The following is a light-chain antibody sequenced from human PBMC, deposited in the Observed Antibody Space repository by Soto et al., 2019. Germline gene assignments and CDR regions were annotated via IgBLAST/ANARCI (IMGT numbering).Light chain of an antibody. J-gene: IGLJ1*01. V-gene: IGLV1-40*01. Sequence: QSVLTQPPSVSGAPGQRVTISCTGSSSNIGAGYDVHWYQQLPGTAPKLLIYGNSNRPSGVPDRFSGSKSGTSASLAIPGLQAEDEEDYSCQSYDSSLSGSYVFGTGTKLTVL. CDR3: QSYDSSLSGSYV. CDR1: SSNIGAGYD. CDR2: GNS.